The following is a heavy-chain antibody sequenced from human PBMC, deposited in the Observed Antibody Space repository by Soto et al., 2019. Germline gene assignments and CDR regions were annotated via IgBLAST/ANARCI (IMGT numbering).Heavy chain of an antibody. V-gene: IGHV2-5*02. CDR2: IYWDDDK. CDR1: GFSLSTSGVG. D-gene: IGHD3-16*02. CDR3: AHIMITFGGVIALGAFDI. J-gene: IGHJ3*02. Sequence: QITLKESGPTLMKPTQTLTLTCTFSGFSLSTSGVGVGWIRQPPGKALEWLALIYWDDDKRYSPSLKSRLTITKDTSKNQVVLTMTNMDPVDTATYYCAHIMITFGGVIALGAFDIWGQGTMVTVSS.